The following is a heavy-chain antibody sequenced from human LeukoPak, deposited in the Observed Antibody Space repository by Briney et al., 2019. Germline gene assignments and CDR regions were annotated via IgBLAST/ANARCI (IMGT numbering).Heavy chain of an antibody. V-gene: IGHV4-38-2*01. Sequence: SETLSLTCGVSGYYISSGHYWGWIRQLPGKGLEWIGSIYHSGSTYYNPSLKSRVSMSVDTSKNQFSLKLSSVTAADTAVYYCARHSSGWYRFDYWGQGTLVTVSS. D-gene: IGHD6-19*01. J-gene: IGHJ4*02. CDR2: IYHSGST. CDR1: GYYISSGHY. CDR3: ARHSSGWYRFDY.